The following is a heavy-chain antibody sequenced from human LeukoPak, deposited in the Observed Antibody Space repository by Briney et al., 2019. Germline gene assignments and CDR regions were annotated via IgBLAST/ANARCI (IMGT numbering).Heavy chain of an antibody. CDR1: GYTFTSYG. V-gene: IGHV1-18*01. Sequence: ASVKVSCKASGYTFTSYGISWVRQAPGQGLEWMGWISAYNGNTNYAQKLQGRVTMTRNTSISTAYMELSSLRSEDTAVYYCARAPDGYFDYWGQGTLVTVSS. CDR2: ISAYNGNT. CDR3: ARAPDGYFDY. J-gene: IGHJ4*02.